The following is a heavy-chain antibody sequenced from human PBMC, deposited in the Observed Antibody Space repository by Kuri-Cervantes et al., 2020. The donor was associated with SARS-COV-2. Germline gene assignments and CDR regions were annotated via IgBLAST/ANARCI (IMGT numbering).Heavy chain of an antibody. Sequence: ASVKVSCKASGYTFTGYYMHWVRQATGQGLEWMGWINPNSGGTNYAQKFQGRVTMTRDTSISTAYMELSRLRSDDTAVYYCARAAEDSSGYYYGVYDYWGQGTLVTVSS. CDR3: ARAAEDSSGYYYGVYDY. V-gene: IGHV1-2*02. CDR1: GYTFTGYY. CDR2: INPNSGGT. D-gene: IGHD3-22*01. J-gene: IGHJ4*02.